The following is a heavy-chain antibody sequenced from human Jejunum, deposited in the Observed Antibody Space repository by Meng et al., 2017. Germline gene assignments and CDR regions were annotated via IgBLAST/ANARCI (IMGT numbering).Heavy chain of an antibody. CDR3: ARVLALIDS. V-gene: IGHV4-34*02. D-gene: IGHD3-3*02. CDR1: GESFCCYY. J-gene: IGHJ4*02. Sequence: QVQVQRWGAGMLKPSETLSLTCAVVGESFCCYYWNWLRQSPGKGLDWFGQITYTGVVDYNPSLKSRVTIFVDTPKRQFSLNLTSVTAADTALYYCARVLALIDSWGQGTLVTLSS. CDR2: ITYTGVV.